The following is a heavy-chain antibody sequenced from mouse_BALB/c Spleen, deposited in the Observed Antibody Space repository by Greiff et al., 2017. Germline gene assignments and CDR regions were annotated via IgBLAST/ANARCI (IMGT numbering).Heavy chain of an antibody. Sequence: EVQLQQTGPELVKPGASVKISCKASGYSFTDYIMLWVKQSHGKSLEWIGNINPYYGSTSYNLKFKGKATLTVDKSSSTAYMQLNSLTSEDSAVYYCASGYYGNYHAMDYWGQGTSVTVSS. CDR1: GYSFTDYI. CDR2: INPYYGST. D-gene: IGHD2-1*01. CDR3: ASGYYGNYHAMDY. V-gene: IGHV1-39*01. J-gene: IGHJ4*01.